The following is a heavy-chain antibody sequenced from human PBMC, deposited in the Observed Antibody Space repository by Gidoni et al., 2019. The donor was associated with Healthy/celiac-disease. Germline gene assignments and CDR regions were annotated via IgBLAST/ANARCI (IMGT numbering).Heavy chain of an antibody. CDR3: AREQRRTRMSPFDY. Sequence: QVQLQQWGAGLLKPSETLSLTCAVHGGSFSGYYWSWIRQPPGKGLEWIGEINHSGSTNYNPSLKSRVTISVDTSKNQFSLKLSSVTAADTAVYYCAREQRRTRMSPFDYWGQGTLVTVSS. CDR2: INHSGST. J-gene: IGHJ4*02. CDR1: GGSFSGYY. V-gene: IGHV4-34*01.